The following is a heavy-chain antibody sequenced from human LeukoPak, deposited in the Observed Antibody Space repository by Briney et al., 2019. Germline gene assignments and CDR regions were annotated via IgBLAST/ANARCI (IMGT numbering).Heavy chain of an antibody. CDR3: ARGGRTRRITMIVVVTQSGYFDY. CDR2: INHSGST. Sequence: ASETLSLTCAVYGGSFSGYYWSWIRQPPGKGLEWIGEINHSGSTNYNPSLKSRVTISVDTSKNQFSLKLSSVTAADTAVYHCARGGRTRRITMIVVVTQSGYFDYWGQGTLVTVSS. V-gene: IGHV4-34*01. J-gene: IGHJ4*02. D-gene: IGHD3-22*01. CDR1: GGSFSGYY.